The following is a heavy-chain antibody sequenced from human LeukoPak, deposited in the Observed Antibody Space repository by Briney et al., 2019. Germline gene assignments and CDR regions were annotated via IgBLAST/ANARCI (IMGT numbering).Heavy chain of an antibody. V-gene: IGHV3-23*01. CDR1: GFTFSSYA. CDR2: ISGSGGST. CDR3: AKDPKILVVPNYFDY. Sequence: PGGSLRLSCAASGFTFSSYAMSWVRQAPGKGLEWVSAISGSGGSTYYADSVKGRFTISRDNSKNTLYLQMNSLRAEDTAVYYCAKDPKILVVPNYFDYWGQGTLVTVSS. D-gene: IGHD2-2*01. J-gene: IGHJ4*02.